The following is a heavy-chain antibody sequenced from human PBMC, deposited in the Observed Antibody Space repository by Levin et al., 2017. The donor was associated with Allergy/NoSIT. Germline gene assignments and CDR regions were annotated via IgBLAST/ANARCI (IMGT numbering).Heavy chain of an antibody. J-gene: IGHJ3*02. CDR3: ARDRPRYSYGAHDAFDI. D-gene: IGHD5-18*01. CDR2: ISYDGSNK. CDR1: GFTFSSYA. Sequence: GGSLRLSCAASGFTFSSYAMHWVRQAPGKGLEWVAVISYDGSNKYYADSVKGRFTISRDNSKNTLYLQMNSLRAEDTAVYYCARDRPRYSYGAHDAFDIWGQGTMVTVSS. V-gene: IGHV3-30-3*01.